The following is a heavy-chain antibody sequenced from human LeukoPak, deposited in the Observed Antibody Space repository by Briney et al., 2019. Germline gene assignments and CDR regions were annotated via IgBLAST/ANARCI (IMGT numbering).Heavy chain of an antibody. Sequence: GGSLRLSCAASGFTFSSYAMSWVRQAPGKGLEWVSAISGSGGSTYYADSVKGRFTISRDNSKNTLYLRMNSLRAEDTAVYYCAKVRPREYYDSSGYYRFDYWGQGTLVTVSS. D-gene: IGHD3-22*01. CDR1: GFTFSSYA. V-gene: IGHV3-23*01. CDR3: AKVRPREYYDSSGYYRFDY. CDR2: ISGSGGST. J-gene: IGHJ4*02.